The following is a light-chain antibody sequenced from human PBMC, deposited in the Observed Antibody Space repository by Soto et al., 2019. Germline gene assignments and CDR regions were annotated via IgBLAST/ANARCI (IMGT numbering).Light chain of an antibody. CDR1: SSDVGGYNH. J-gene: IGLJ2*01. Sequence: QSALTQPPSASGSPGQSVTISCTGTSSDVGGYNHVSWYQQHPGKAPKLMIYGVTKRPSGVPDRFSGSKSGNTASLTVSGLQAEDEADYYCSPYAGNTDVVFGGGTKLTVL. CDR2: GVT. V-gene: IGLV2-8*01. CDR3: SPYAGNTDVV.